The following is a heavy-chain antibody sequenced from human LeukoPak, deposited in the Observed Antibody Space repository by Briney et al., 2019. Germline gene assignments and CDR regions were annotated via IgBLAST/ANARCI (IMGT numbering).Heavy chain of an antibody. Sequence: SVKVSCKASGYTFTGYYMYWVRQAPGQGLEWMGWINPNSGGTNYAQMFQGRVTMTRDTSISTAYMELSRLRSDDTAVYYCARGSYYYDSSGYTYFDYWGQGTLVTVSS. CDR3: ARGSYYYDSSGYTYFDY. J-gene: IGHJ4*02. D-gene: IGHD3-22*01. V-gene: IGHV1-2*02. CDR2: INPNSGGT. CDR1: GYTFTGYY.